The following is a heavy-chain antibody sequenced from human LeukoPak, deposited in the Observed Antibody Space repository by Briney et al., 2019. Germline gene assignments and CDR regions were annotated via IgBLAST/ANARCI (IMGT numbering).Heavy chain of an antibody. J-gene: IGHJ4*02. CDR3: ASYDYVWGSYRFDY. V-gene: IGHV4-34*01. CDR1: GGSFSGYY. Sequence: SETLSLTCAVYGGSFSGYYWSWIRQPPGKGLEWIGEINHSGSTNYNPSLKSRVTISVDTSKNQFSLKLSSVTAADTAAYYCASYDYVWGSYRFDYWGQGTLVTVSS. D-gene: IGHD3-16*02. CDR2: INHSGST.